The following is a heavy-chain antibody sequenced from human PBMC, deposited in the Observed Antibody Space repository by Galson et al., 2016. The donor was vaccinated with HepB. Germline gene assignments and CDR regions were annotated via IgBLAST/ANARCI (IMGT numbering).Heavy chain of an antibody. D-gene: IGHD6-19*01. CDR1: GITFSRYA. J-gene: IGHJ4*02. Sequence: SLRLSCAASGITFSRYAMNWVRQAPGKGLEWVSTITDSGGSTYLADSVRGRFTISRDNSKSTLYLQMNSLRAEDTAIYYCAKGRCSGCGCDYFDYWGQGTLVTVSS. CDR2: ITDSGGST. V-gene: IGHV3-23*01. CDR3: AKGRCSGCGCDYFDY.